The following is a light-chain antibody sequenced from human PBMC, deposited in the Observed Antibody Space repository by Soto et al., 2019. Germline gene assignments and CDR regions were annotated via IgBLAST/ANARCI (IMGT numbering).Light chain of an antibody. CDR3: SSTAGNNNLV. CDR1: SSDVGGHNY. Sequence: QSVLTQSPSASGSPGQSVTISCTGTSSDVGGHNYVSWYQHHPGKAPKLIIYEVSKRPSGVPDRFSGSKSGNTASLTVSGLQAEDEAVCYCSSTAGNNNLVFGGGTKLTVL. J-gene: IGLJ3*02. V-gene: IGLV2-8*01. CDR2: EVS.